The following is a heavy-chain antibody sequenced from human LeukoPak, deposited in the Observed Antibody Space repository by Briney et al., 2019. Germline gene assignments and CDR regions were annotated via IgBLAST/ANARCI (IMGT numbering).Heavy chain of an antibody. CDR2: VNRDGSYT. CDR3: ARDLKSAFDY. Sequence: PGGSLRLSCAASGFIFNGYWMHWVRQAPGKGLVWVSGVNRDGSYTNYADAVKGRFTISRDNAKNTLYLQMNSLRAEDTAVYYCARDLKSAFDYWGQGTLATVSS. CDR1: GFIFNGYW. J-gene: IGHJ4*02. V-gene: IGHV3-74*01.